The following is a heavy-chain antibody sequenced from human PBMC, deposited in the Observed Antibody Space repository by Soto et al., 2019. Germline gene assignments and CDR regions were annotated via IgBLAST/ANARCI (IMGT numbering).Heavy chain of an antibody. J-gene: IGHJ3*02. CDR3: VRAPQGRALDI. CDR1: GGSISKYY. CDR2: ISYSGST. V-gene: IGHV4-59*01. Sequence: SETLSITCTVSGGSISKYYWSWIRQPPGKGLQWIGYISYSGSTSYNPSLKSRVSMSVDTSKNRLSLHLRSVTAADAAVYFCVRAPQGRALDIWGQGTMVT.